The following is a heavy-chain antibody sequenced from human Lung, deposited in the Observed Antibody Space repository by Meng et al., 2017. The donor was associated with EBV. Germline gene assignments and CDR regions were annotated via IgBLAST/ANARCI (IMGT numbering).Heavy chain of an antibody. V-gene: IGHV4-34*01. D-gene: IGHD1-26*01. Sequence: QVQFQQWGAGLLNPSETLSLTCAVYNGSFNGYYWTWIRQSPGKGLEWIGQINHSGSSNSNPSLESRVTFSVDTSKNQFSLKLTSVTAADTGVYYCARISYSGSPFDPWGQGTLVTVSS. CDR3: ARISYSGSPFDP. CDR2: INHSGSS. J-gene: IGHJ5*02. CDR1: NGSFNGYY.